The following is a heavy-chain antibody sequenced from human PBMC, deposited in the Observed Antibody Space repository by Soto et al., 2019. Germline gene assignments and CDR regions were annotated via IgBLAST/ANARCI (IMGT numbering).Heavy chain of an antibody. V-gene: IGHV4-61*01. CDR3: ARDRAAAIGYYYYYGMDV. CDR1: DASVSSGNYY. J-gene: IGHJ6*02. D-gene: IGHD2-2*01. Sequence: PSETLSLTCTVSDASVSSGNYYWSWIRQPPGKGLEWIGYIYYSGSTNYNPSLKSRVTISLDTSKNQFSLNLSSVTAADTAVYFCARDRAAAIGYYYYYGMDVWGQGTTVTVSS. CDR2: IYYSGST.